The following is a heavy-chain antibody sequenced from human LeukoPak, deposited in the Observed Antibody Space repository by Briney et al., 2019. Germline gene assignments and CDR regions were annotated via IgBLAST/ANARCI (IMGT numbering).Heavy chain of an antibody. D-gene: IGHD5-18*01. V-gene: IGHV3-49*04. CDR1: GFILGDHA. Sequence: GGSLRLSCTASGFILGDHAMSWVRQAPGKGLEWVGFIRSKAYGGTTEYAASVKGRFTISRDDSNSIVYLQMNSPKTEDTAVYFCTRGPIHLWLYYVMDVWGQGTTVTVSS. J-gene: IGHJ6*02. CDR3: TRGPIHLWLYYVMDV. CDR2: IRSKAYGGTT.